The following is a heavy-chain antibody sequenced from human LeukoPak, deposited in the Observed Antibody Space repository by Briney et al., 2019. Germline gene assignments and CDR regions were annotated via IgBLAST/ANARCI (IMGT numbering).Heavy chain of an antibody. J-gene: IGHJ3*02. CDR3: AKPHYYDILTGYSLDAFDI. CDR1: GFTVSSNY. CDR2: ISGPATST. Sequence: GGSLRLSCAASGFTVSSNYMSWVRQAPGKGLEWVSTISGPATSTCYADSVKGRFTISRDNSKNTLYLQMNSLRAEDTAVYYCAKPHYYDILTGYSLDAFDIWGQGTMVTVSS. D-gene: IGHD3-9*01. V-gene: IGHV3-23*01.